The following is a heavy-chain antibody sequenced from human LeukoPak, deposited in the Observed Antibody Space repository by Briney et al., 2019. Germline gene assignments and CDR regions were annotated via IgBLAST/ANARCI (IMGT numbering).Heavy chain of an antibody. Sequence: SETLSLTCTVSGGSISSYYWSWIRQAPGKGLEWIGYIYYSGSTNYNPSLKSRVTISVDTSKNQFSLKLRSVTAADTAVYYCAKSSGSLFDPWGQGTLVTVSS. V-gene: IGHV4-59*08. CDR2: IYYSGST. D-gene: IGHD3-10*01. J-gene: IGHJ5*02. CDR3: AKSSGSLFDP. CDR1: GGSISSYY.